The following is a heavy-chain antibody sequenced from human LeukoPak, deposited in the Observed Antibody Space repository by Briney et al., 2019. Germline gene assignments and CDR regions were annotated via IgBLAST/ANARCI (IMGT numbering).Heavy chain of an antibody. J-gene: IGHJ4*02. D-gene: IGHD1-20*01. CDR2: ISSTVITT. Sequence: GGSLRLSCAASGFTFSDYYMSWIRQAPGKGLEWVSYISSTVITTYYADSVKGRFTISRDNAKNSLYLQMNSPRAEDTAVYYCVRSVYNWNDVDYWGQGTLVTVSS. CDR3: VRSVYNWNDVDY. V-gene: IGHV3-11*01. CDR1: GFTFSDYY.